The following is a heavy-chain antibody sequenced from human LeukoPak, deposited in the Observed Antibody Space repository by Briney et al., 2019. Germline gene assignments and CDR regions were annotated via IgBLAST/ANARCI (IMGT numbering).Heavy chain of an antibody. CDR2: IYYSGST. J-gene: IGHJ5*02. V-gene: IGHV4-31*03. CDR1: GGSISSGGYY. CDR3: AKYQLQSWFDP. D-gene: IGHD2-2*01. Sequence: SETLSLTCTVSGGSISSGGYYWSWIRQHPGKGLEWIGYIYYSGSTYYNPSLKSRVTISVDTSKNQFSLKLRSVTAADTAVYYCAKYQLQSWFDPWGQGTLVTVSS.